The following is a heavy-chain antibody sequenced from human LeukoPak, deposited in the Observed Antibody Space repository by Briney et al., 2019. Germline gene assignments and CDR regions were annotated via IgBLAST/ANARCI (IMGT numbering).Heavy chain of an antibody. J-gene: IGHJ3*02. Sequence: ETLSLTCTVSGGSISSGPYYWSWIRQPPGKGLDWIGYIYYTGSTYYNPSLKSRVTISVDTSKNQFSLKLNSVTAADTAVYYCARKSVAVRDAFDIWGQGTMVTVSS. D-gene: IGHD6-19*01. V-gene: IGHV4-61*01. CDR1: GGSISSGPYY. CDR3: ARKSVAVRDAFDI. CDR2: IYYTGST.